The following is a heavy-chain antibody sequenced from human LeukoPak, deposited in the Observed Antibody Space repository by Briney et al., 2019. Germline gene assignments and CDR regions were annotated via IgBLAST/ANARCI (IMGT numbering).Heavy chain of an antibody. J-gene: IGHJ6*02. CDR1: GFTLSSYG. V-gene: IGHV3-30*03. Sequence: GRSLRLSCAASGFTLSSYGMHWVRQAPGKGLEWVAVISYDGTNKYYADSVKGRFTISRDNSKNTLYLEMNSLRAEDTAVYYCARCFYGMDVWGQGTTVTVSS. CDR2: ISYDGTNK. D-gene: IGHD3-16*01. CDR3: ARCFYGMDV.